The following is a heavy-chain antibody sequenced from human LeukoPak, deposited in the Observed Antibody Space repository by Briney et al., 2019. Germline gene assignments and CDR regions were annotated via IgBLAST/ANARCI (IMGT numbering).Heavy chain of an antibody. V-gene: IGHV3-23*01. CDR2: MSGSGGST. J-gene: IGHJ3*02. CDR1: GFTFSNYW. Sequence: GGSLRLSCAASGFTFSNYWMSWVRQAPGKGLEWVSGMSGSGGSTYYADSVKGRFTISRDNSKNTLYLQMSTLRAEDTAVYYCAKDREYSYVYDAFDIWGQGTLVTVSS. D-gene: IGHD3-16*01. CDR3: AKDREYSYVYDAFDI.